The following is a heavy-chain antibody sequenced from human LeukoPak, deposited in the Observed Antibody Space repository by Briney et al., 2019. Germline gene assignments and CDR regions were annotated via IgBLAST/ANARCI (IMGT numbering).Heavy chain of an antibody. CDR2: IYYSGST. Sequence: PSETLSLTCTVSGGSISSYYWSWIRQPPGKGLEWIGYIYYSGSTNYNPSLKSRVTISVDTSKNQFSLKLSSVTAADTAVYYCARSAASQYYDFWSGYSHDAFDIWGQGTMVTVSS. CDR1: GGSISSYY. D-gene: IGHD3-3*01. J-gene: IGHJ3*02. V-gene: IGHV4-59*01. CDR3: ARSAASQYYDFWSGYSHDAFDI.